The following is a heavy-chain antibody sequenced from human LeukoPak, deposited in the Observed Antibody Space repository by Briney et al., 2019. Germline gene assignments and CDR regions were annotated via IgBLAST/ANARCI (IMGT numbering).Heavy chain of an antibody. D-gene: IGHD4-23*01. J-gene: IGHJ4*02. CDR3: ARDLNPSTVVTPGY. V-gene: IGHV1-2*02. Sequence: ASVKVSCKASGYTFTGYYMHWVRQAPGQGLEWMGWINPNSGGTNYAQKFQGRVTMTRDTSISTAYMELRSLRSDDTAVYYCARDLNPSTVVTPGYWGQGTLVTVSS. CDR1: GYTFTGYY. CDR2: INPNSGGT.